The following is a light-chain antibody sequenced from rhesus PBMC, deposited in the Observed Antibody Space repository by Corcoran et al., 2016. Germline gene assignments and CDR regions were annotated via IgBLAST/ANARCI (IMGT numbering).Light chain of an antibody. J-gene: IGKJ2*01. CDR3: QQHDNSPYS. CDR1: QGISNW. CDR2: RAS. Sequence: DIQMTQSPSSLSASVGDRVTITCSASQGISNWLAWSQQKPGKAPKLLIYRASNLETGVPSRLSGSGTGTDFTLTISSMHPEDIATYYCQQHDNSPYSFGQGTKVEIK. V-gene: IGKV1-69*01.